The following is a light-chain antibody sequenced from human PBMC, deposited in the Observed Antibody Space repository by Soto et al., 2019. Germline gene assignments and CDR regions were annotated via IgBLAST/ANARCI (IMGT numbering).Light chain of an antibody. CDR2: RAD. Sequence: QALVTQSPSASGTPGQRVTISCSGSSANIGSNYVYWYQQFPGTAPRLLIYRADQRPSGVPDRFSGSKSGTSASLAISGLRSEDEAAYYCAAWDDTVNGLVFGGGTKLTVL. V-gene: IGLV1-47*01. CDR3: AAWDDTVNGLV. CDR1: SANIGSNY. J-gene: IGLJ2*01.